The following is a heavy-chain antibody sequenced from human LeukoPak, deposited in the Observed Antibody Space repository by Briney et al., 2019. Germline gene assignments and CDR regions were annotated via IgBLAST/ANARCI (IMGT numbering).Heavy chain of an antibody. Sequence: SETLSLTCTVSGGSTSSYYWSWIRQPPGKGLEWIGYIYYSGSTNYNPSLKSRVTISVDTSKNQFSLKLSSVTAADTAVYYCARDFSGSGHFDYWGQGTLVTVSS. J-gene: IGHJ4*02. CDR1: GGSTSSYY. D-gene: IGHD2-15*01. CDR2: IYYSGST. V-gene: IGHV4-59*01. CDR3: ARDFSGSGHFDY.